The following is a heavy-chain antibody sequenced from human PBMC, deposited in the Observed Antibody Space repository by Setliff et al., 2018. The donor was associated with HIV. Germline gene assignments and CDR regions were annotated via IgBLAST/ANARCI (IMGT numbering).Heavy chain of an antibody. V-gene: IGHV1-2*06. CDR3: AKGQGPVDY. CDR1: GFIFTHYY. J-gene: IGHJ4*02. Sequence: WASVKVSCKASGFIFTHYYIHWVRQAPGQGLEWMGRISPNSSGTQFAQKFQGRVALTRDTSISTAYMELSGLRSDDTAVYYCAKGQGPVDYWGQGTLVTVSS. CDR2: ISPNSSGT.